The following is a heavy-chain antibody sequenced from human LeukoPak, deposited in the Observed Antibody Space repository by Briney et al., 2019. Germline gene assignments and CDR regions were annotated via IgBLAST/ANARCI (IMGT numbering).Heavy chain of an antibody. J-gene: IGHJ4*02. CDR2: IYYSGST. Sequence: SETLSLTCTVSGGSISSSSHYWGWIRQPPGKGLEWIGSIYYSGSTYYNPSLMSRVTISVDTSKNQFSLKLSSVTAADTAVYYCATYCSGGSCYGSFDYWGQGTLVTVSS. CDR3: ATYCSGGSCYGSFDY. V-gene: IGHV4-39*01. D-gene: IGHD2-15*01. CDR1: GGSISSSSHY.